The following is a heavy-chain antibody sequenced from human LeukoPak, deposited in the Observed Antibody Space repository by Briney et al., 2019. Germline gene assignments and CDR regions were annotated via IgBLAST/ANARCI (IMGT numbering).Heavy chain of an antibody. CDR1: GYTFTSYG. CDR3: ASVPPSVFLAKRYYYDSSGISTGWFDP. CDR2: ISAYNGNT. J-gene: IGHJ5*02. V-gene: IGHV1-18*01. D-gene: IGHD3-22*01. Sequence: ASVKVSCKASGYTFTSYGISWGRQAPGQGLEWMGWISAYNGNTNYAHKLQGRVTITPDTPTSTAYMEVRSLRSDDTAVYYCASVPPSVFLAKRYYYDSSGISTGWFDPWGQGTLVTVSS.